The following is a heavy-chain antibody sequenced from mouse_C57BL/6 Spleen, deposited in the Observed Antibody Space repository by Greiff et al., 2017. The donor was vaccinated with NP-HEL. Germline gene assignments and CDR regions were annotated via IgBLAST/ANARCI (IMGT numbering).Heavy chain of an antibody. J-gene: IGHJ2*01. V-gene: IGHV1-22*01. CDR1: GYTFTDYN. Sequence: EVKLMESGPELVKPGASVKMSCKASGYTFTDYNMHWVKQSHGKSLEWIGYINPNNGGTSYNQKFKGKATLTVNKSSSTAYMELRSLTSEDSAVYYCARSHDGYYERGFDYWGQGTTLTVSS. CDR3: ARSHDGYYERGFDY. D-gene: IGHD2-3*01. CDR2: INPNNGGT.